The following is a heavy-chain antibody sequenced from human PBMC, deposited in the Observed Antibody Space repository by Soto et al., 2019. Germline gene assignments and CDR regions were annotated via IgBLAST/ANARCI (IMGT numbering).Heavy chain of an antibody. V-gene: IGHV3-23*01. Sequence: PGGSLSLSCAASGVSFSSNPMVWVGRAPGKGLEWVSAISGGGGSKYYADSVKGRFTISRDNSKNTLYLQMNSLRAEDTAVYYCAKADCSSTSCYIMDVWGKGTTVTVSS. D-gene: IGHD2-2*02. J-gene: IGHJ6*04. CDR1: GVSFSSNP. CDR3: AKADCSSTSCYIMDV. CDR2: ISGGGGSK.